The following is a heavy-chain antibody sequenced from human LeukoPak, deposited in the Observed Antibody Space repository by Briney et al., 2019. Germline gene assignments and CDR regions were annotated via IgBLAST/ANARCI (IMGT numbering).Heavy chain of an antibody. CDR2: IKSKTDGGTT. D-gene: IGHD3-10*01. CDR1: GFTFSNYG. CDR3: VGSYLGY. J-gene: IGHJ4*02. Sequence: PGGSLRLSCAASGFTFSNYGMHWVRQAPGKGLEWVGRIKSKTDGGTTDYTTPVKGRFIISRDDSKNALYLQMNSLTAEDTAVYYCVGSYLGYWGQGTLVTVSS. V-gene: IGHV3-15*01.